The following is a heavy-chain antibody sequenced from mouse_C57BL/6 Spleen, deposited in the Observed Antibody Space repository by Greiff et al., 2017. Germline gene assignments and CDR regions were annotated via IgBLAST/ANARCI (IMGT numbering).Heavy chain of an antibody. CDR2: IDPETGGT. J-gene: IGHJ4*01. V-gene: IGHV1-15*01. CDR3: TRPYYSNYVDAMDY. CDR1: GYTFTDYE. D-gene: IGHD2-5*01. Sequence: VQRVESGAELVRPGASVTLSCKASGYTFTDYEMHWVKQTPVHGLEWIGAIDPETGGTAYNQKFKGKAILTADKSSSTAYMELRSLTSEDSAVYYCTRPYYSNYVDAMDYWGQGTSVTVSS.